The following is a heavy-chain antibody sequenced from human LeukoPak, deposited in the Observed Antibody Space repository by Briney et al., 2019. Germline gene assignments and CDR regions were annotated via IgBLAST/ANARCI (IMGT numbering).Heavy chain of an antibody. CDR1: GYSMSSGYY. CDR2: IYHSGST. V-gene: IGHV4-38-2*02. Sequence: SETLSLTCAVSGYSMSSGYYWGWVRQPPGKGLEWIGSIYHSGSTYYNPSLKSRVTISVDRSKNQFSLKVNSVTAADTAVYYCARDMGYGDYVRPGDYWGQGTLVTVSS. CDR3: ARDMGYGDYVRPGDY. J-gene: IGHJ4*02. D-gene: IGHD4-17*01.